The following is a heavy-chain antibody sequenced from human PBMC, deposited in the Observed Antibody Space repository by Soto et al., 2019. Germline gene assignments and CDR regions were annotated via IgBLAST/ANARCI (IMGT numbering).Heavy chain of an antibody. D-gene: IGHD2-2*01. V-gene: IGHV3-9*01. CDR2: ISWNSGSI. CDR1: GFTFDDYA. CDR3: AKVPSRKSHSNYFDY. Sequence: GGSLRLSCAASGFTFDDYAMHWVRQAPGKGLEWVSGISWNSGSIGYADSVKGRFTISRDNAKNSLYLQMNSLRAEDTALYYCAKVPSRKSHSNYFDYWGQGTLVTVSS. J-gene: IGHJ4*02.